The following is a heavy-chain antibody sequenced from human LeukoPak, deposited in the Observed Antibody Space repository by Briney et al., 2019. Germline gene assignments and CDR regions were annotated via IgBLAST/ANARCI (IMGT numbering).Heavy chain of an antibody. V-gene: IGHV4-34*01. CDR3: VGSDSSGYLLPFDY. J-gene: IGHJ4*02. D-gene: IGHD3-22*01. Sequence: SETLSLTCAVYGGSFSGHYWSWIRQPPGKGLEWIGEINHSGSTNYNPSLKSRVTISVDTSKNQFSLKLSSVTAADTAVYYCVGSDSSGYLLPFDYWGQGTLVTVSS. CDR1: GGSFSGHY. CDR2: INHSGST.